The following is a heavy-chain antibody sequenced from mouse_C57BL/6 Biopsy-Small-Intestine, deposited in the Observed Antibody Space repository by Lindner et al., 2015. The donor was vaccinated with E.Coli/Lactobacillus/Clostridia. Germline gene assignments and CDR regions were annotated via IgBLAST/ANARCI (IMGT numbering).Heavy chain of an antibody. V-gene: IGHV1-26*01. Sequence: VQLQESGPELVKPGTSVEISCVASGYAFIDYYLNWVKQSHGKRLEWIGIVNPNSGNTSYNQKFEDKATLTVDKSSNTAYMELRSLTSEDSAVYYCARLGYSNFGWGTGTTVTVSS. D-gene: IGHD2-5*01. CDR1: GYAFIDYY. J-gene: IGHJ1*03. CDR2: VNPNSGNT. CDR3: ARLGYSNFG.